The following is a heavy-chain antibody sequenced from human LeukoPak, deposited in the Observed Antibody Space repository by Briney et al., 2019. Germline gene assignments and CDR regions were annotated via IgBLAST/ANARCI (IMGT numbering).Heavy chain of an antibody. CDR3: ARGLMVYAPYYYYGMDV. D-gene: IGHD2-8*01. V-gene: IGHV3-53*01. J-gene: IGHJ6*02. Sequence: GGSLRLSRAASGFTVSSNYMSWVRQAPGKGLEWVSVIYSGCSTYYADSVKGRFTISRDNSKNTLYLQMNSLRADDTAVYYCARGLMVYAPYYYYGMDVWGQGTTVTVSS. CDR2: IYSGCST. CDR1: GFTVSSNY.